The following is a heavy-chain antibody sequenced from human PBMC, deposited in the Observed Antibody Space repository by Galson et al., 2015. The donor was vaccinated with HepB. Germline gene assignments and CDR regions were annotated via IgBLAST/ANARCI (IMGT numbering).Heavy chain of an antibody. CDR3: ARDTYCPDIYAEYYEDYFDS. V-gene: IGHV4-59*11. D-gene: IGHD3-3*01. CDR1: GGSIGSHF. CDR2: AHSSGRT. Sequence: SLTCTVSGGSIGSHFWSWIRQPPGKGLEWVGYAHSSGRTNSNPSLKSRVTSSIDTSKDQFSLKMRSVTTADTAVYYCARDTYCPDIYAEYYEDYFDSWGHGILVTVSS. J-gene: IGHJ5*01.